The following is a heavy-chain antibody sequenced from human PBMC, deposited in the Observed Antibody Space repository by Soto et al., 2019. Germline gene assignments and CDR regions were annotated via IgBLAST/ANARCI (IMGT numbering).Heavy chain of an antibody. CDR3: TTDPDVNIGYDFWSGYRSTDAFDI. V-gene: IGHV3-23*01. J-gene: IGHJ3*02. D-gene: IGHD3-3*01. CDR2: IRASGDTT. CDR1: GLTFSSYG. Sequence: GGSLRLSCAASGLTFSSYGMSWVRQAPGKGLEWVSGIRASGDTTYYADSVKGRFTISRDNSKNTLYLQMNSLRDEDTAVYYCTTDPDVNIGYDFWSGYRSTDAFDIWGQGTMVTVSS.